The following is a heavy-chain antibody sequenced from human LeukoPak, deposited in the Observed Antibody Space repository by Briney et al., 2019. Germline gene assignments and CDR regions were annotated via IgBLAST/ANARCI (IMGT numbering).Heavy chain of an antibody. V-gene: IGHV3-23*01. CDR3: AKVRGYSYGDLGY. CDR1: GFTFSNFA. J-gene: IGHJ4*02. D-gene: IGHD5-18*01. Sequence: PGGSLRLSCAASGFTFSNFAMSWVRQTPGKGLEWVSVISSSGGNTSYADSVKGRFTISRDNSKNTLYLQMNSLRAEDTAVYYCAKVRGYSYGDLGYWGQGTLVTVSS. CDR2: ISSSGGNT.